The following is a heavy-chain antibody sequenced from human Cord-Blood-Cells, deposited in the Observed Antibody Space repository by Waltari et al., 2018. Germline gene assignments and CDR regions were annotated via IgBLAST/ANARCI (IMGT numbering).Heavy chain of an antibody. CDR2: IIPIFGTA. CDR1: GGTFSSSA. V-gene: IGHV1-69*01. CDR3: ARSRGNDAFDI. Sequence: QVQLVQSGAEVKTPGSSVKVSCKASGGTFSSSAISCVRQAPGQGLEWTGGIIPIFGTANYAQKFQGRVTITADESTSTAYMELSSLRSEDTAVYYCARSRGNDAFDIWGQGTMVTVSS. D-gene: IGHD3-10*01. J-gene: IGHJ3*02.